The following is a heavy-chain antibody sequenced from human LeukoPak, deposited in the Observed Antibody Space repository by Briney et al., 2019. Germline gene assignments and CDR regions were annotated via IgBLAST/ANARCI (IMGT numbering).Heavy chain of an antibody. Sequence: SVTLSLTCTVSGGSISSYYWSWIRQPAGKGLEWIGRIYTSGSTNYNPSLKSRVTMSVDTSKNQFSLKLSSVTAADTAVYYCATENFWSGSYYFDYWGQGTLVTVSS. CDR2: IYTSGST. J-gene: IGHJ4*02. CDR1: GGSISSYY. CDR3: ATENFWSGSYYFDY. V-gene: IGHV4-4*07. D-gene: IGHD3-3*01.